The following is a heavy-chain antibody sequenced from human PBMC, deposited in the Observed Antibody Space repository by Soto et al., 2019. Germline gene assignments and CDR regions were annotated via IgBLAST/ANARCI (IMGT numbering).Heavy chain of an antibody. CDR1: GYTFTNYG. CDR2: INAGNGNT. D-gene: IGHD6-19*01. CDR3: ARDLGGWPDY. Sequence: ASVKVSCKASGYTFTNYGISWVRQAPGQGLEWMGWINAGNGNTKYSQKFRDRVTITRDTSASTAYMELSSLRSEDTAVYYCARDLGGWPDYWGQGTLVTVSS. V-gene: IGHV1-3*01. J-gene: IGHJ4*02.